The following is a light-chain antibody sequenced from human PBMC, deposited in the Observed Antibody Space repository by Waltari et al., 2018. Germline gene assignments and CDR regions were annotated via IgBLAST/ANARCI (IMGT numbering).Light chain of an antibody. CDR3: QVWDTGSDQYV. J-gene: IGLJ1*01. CDR2: DDS. CDR1: NIGMKR. Sequence: SYVLTQPPAVSVAPGQTASITCGGNNIGMKRVNWYQQNPGQAPVLLVSDDSDRPSGIPERISGSNSGNTATLTISRVEAGDEADYYCQVWDTGSDQYVFATGTKVTVL. V-gene: IGLV3-21*02.